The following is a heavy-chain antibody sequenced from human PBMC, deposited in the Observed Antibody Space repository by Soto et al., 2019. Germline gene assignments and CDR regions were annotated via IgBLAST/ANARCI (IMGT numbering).Heavy chain of an antibody. CDR2: INHSGST. CDR3: ARARGSGSTRPTNYYYYDGMDV. J-gene: IGHJ6*02. V-gene: IGHV4-34*01. Sequence: ETLSLTCAVYGGSFSGYYWSWIRQPPGKGLEWIGEINHSGSTNYNRSLKGRVTISVDTSKNQFSLKLGSVTAADTAVYYCARARGSGSTRPTNYYYYDGMDVWGQGTTVTVSS. CDR1: GGSFSGYY. D-gene: IGHD3-10*01.